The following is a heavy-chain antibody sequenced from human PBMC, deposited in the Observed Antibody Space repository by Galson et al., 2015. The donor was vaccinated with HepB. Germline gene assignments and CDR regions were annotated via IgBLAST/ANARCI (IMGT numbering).Heavy chain of an antibody. CDR3: ARGDPDSLDI. CDR2: IIPILGIA. J-gene: IGHJ3*02. CDR1: GGTFSSYA. V-gene: IGHV1-69*04. Sequence: VKVSCKSSGGTFSSYAISWVRPAPGQGLEWMGRIIPILGIANYAQKFQGRVTITADKSTSTAYMELSSLRSEDTAVYYCARGDPDSLDIWGQGTMVTVSS.